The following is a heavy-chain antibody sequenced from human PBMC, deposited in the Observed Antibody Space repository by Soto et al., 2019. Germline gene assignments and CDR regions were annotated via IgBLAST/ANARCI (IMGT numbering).Heavy chain of an antibody. CDR1: GFTFSSYG. D-gene: IGHD2-15*01. CDR2: ISYDGSNK. J-gene: IGHJ4*02. Sequence: PGGSLRLSCAASGFTFSSYGMHWVRQAPGKGLEWVAVISYDGSNKYYADSVKGRFTISRDNSKNTLYLQMNSLRAEDTAVYYCAKLIEYCSGGSCHENYFDYWGQGT. CDR3: AKLIEYCSGGSCHENYFDY. V-gene: IGHV3-30*18.